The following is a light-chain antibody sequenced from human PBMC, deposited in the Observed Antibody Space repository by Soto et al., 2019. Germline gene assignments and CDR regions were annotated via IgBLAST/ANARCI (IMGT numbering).Light chain of an antibody. CDR1: QDISSW. J-gene: IGKJ1*01. CDR3: QQANSFPWT. Sequence: DIQMPQSPSSVSASVGDRVTITCRASQDISSWLAWYQHKPGKAPKPLIYAASSLQGGVPSRFRGSGSGTDFTLTIDSLQPEDFATYYWQQANSFPWTFGQGTKVEIK. CDR2: AAS. V-gene: IGKV1-12*01.